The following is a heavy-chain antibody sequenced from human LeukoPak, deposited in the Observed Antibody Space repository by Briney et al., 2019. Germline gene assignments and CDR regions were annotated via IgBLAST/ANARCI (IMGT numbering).Heavy chain of an antibody. Sequence: GGSLKISRKGSGYYLTNYWIGWVRQMPGKGLEWMGLIYPGDSDTRYSPSFQGQVTISADKSISTAYLQWSSLKASDTAMYYCARLRGKRASPTDYWGQGTLVTVSS. D-gene: IGHD3-16*01. V-gene: IGHV5-51*01. J-gene: IGHJ4*02. CDR2: IYPGDSDT. CDR1: GYYLTNYW. CDR3: ARLRGKRASPTDY.